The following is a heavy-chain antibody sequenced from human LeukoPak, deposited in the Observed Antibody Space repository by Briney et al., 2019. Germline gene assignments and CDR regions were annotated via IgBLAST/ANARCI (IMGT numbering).Heavy chain of an antibody. Sequence: GGSLRLSCAASGFTVSSNYMSWVRQAPGKGLEWVSVIYSGGSTYYADSVKGRFTISRDNSKNTLYLQMNSLRAEDTAVYYCARESNLAAILNWGQGTLVTVSS. CDR3: ARESNLAAILN. CDR2: IYSGGST. D-gene: IGHD2-15*01. V-gene: IGHV3-66*01. J-gene: IGHJ4*02. CDR1: GFTVSSNY.